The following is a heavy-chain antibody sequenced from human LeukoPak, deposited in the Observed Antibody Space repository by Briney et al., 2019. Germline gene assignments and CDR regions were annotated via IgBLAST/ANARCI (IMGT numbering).Heavy chain of an antibody. CDR3: ARRGVVVPAAIDY. CDR1: GGSISSSSYY. V-gene: IGHV4-39*01. J-gene: IGHJ4*02. Sequence: SETLSLTCTVSGGSISSSSYYWGWIRQPPGKGLEWIGSIYYSGSTYYNPSLKSRVTISVDTSKNQSSLKLSSVTAADTAVYYCARRGVVVPAAIDYWGQGTLVTVSS. D-gene: IGHD2-2*01. CDR2: IYYSGST.